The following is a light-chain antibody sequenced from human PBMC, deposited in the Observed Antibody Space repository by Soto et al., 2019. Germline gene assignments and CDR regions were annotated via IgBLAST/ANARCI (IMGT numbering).Light chain of an antibody. J-gene: IGLJ1*01. CDR1: ISDVGSSGP. Sequence: QSVLTQPASVSGSPGQSITISCSGSISDVGSSGPVSWYQHHPGQVPKLIIYEGSRRPSGDSSRFSGSKTGNTASLTIPGLQAEDEANYYCCSYVGARTYVFGTGAQVTVL. CDR3: CSYVGARTYV. CDR2: EGS. V-gene: IGLV2-23*01.